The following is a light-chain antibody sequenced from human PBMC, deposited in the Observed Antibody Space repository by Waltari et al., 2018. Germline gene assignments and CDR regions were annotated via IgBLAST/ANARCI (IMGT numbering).Light chain of an antibody. V-gene: IGKV4-1*01. CDR2: WAS. CDR3: HQYYSPPGT. CDR1: QSVLDSSNHNKF. Sequence: DIVMTQSPDSLAVSLGARATIHCKSSQSVLDSSNHNKFLAWYQQKAGQPPRLLIYWASTRDSGVPDRFSGSGSGTDFTLTISSLQAEDVAIYYCHQYYSPPGTFGQGTRVEIK. J-gene: IGKJ1*01.